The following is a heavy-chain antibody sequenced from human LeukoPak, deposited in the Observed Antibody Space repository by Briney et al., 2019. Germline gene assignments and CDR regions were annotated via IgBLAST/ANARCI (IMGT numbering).Heavy chain of an antibody. V-gene: IGHV1-2*02. Sequence: GASVKVSCKASGYTFTGCYMHWVRQAPGQGLEWMGWINPNSGGTNYAQKFQGRVTMTRDTSISTAYMELSRLRSDDTAVYYCARVSGTDDYYYGMDVWGQGTTVTVS. CDR2: INPNSGGT. J-gene: IGHJ6*02. D-gene: IGHD1-1*01. CDR1: GYTFTGCY. CDR3: ARVSGTDDYYYGMDV.